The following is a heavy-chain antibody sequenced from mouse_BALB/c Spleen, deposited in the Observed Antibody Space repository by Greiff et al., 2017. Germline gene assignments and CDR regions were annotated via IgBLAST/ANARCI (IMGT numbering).Heavy chain of an antibody. CDR2: ISDGGSYT. Sequence: EVKLVESGGGLVKPGGSLKLSCAASGFTFSDYYMYWVRQTPEKRLEWVATISDGGSYTYYPDSVKGRFTISRDNAKTNLYLQMSSLKSEDTAMYYCARDGGSSYAMDYWGQGTSVTVSS. D-gene: IGHD1-1*01. V-gene: IGHV5-4*02. CDR1: GFTFSDYY. J-gene: IGHJ4*01. CDR3: ARDGGSSYAMDY.